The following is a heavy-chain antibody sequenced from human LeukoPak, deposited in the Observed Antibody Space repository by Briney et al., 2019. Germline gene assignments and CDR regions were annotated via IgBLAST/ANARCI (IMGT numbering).Heavy chain of an antibody. V-gene: IGHV1-69*04. Sequence: GSSVKVSCKASGATFTNYAINWVRQAPGQGLEWMGRIIPILDVTNYAQKFQGGVTITADQSTSTAYMELSSLRAEDTAVYGWERGGRVDILTGFQYWGQGTLVTVSS. CDR3: ERGGRVDILTGFQY. D-gene: IGHD3-9*01. J-gene: IGHJ4*02. CDR1: GATFTNYA. CDR2: IIPILDVT.